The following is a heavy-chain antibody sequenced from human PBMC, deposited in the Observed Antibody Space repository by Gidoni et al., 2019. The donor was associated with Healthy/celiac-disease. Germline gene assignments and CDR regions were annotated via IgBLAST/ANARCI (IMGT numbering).Heavy chain of an antibody. CDR3: ARDPHYGDYEGYFDY. CDR1: GGAISRGSYY. J-gene: IGHJ4*02. D-gene: IGHD4-17*01. V-gene: IGHV4-61*02. Sequence: VQLPESAPGLVKPSQTLSLHCTVSGGAISRGSYYWSWIRPPAGRGLEWIGVIYTSGSTNYNPSLKSRVTISVETSKYQFSLKLSSVTAADTAVYYCARDPHYGDYEGYFDYGGQGTLVTVSS. CDR2: IYTSGST.